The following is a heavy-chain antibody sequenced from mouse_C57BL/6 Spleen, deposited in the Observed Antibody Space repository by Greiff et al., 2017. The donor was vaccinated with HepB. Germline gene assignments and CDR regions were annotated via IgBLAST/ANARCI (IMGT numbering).Heavy chain of an antibody. D-gene: IGHD1-1*01. CDR3: RKHYGSSYGYFDV. Sequence: VQLQESGAELVRPGTSVKVSCKASGYAFTNYLIEWVKQRPGQGLEWIGVINPGSGGTNYNEKFKGKATLTADKSSSTSYMKLSSLTAEDSAVYFCRKHYGSSYGYFDVWGTGTTVTVSS. CDR2: INPGSGGT. CDR1: GYAFTNYL. V-gene: IGHV1-54*01. J-gene: IGHJ1*03.